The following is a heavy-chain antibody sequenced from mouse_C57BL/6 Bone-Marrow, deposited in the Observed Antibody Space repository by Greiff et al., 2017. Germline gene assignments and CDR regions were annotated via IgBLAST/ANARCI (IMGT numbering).Heavy chain of an antibody. CDR3: ARGYYYGSSLYFDY. V-gene: IGHV5-9*01. CDR1: GFTFSSYT. CDR2: ISGGGGNT. Sequence: EVKVVESGGGLVKPGGSLKLSCAASGFTFSSYTMSWVRQTPEKRLEWVATISGGGGNTYYPDSVKGRFTISRDNAKNTLYLQRSSLRSEDTALYYCARGYYYGSSLYFDYWGQGTTLTVSA. J-gene: IGHJ2*01. D-gene: IGHD1-1*01.